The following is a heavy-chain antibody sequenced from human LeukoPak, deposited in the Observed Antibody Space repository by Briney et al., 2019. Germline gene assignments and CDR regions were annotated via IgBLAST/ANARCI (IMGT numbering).Heavy chain of an antibody. J-gene: IGHJ4*02. CDR2: IGSDSNT. Sequence: AGGSLRLSCAASGFTFSNYAMGWVRQAPGRGLEWVSGIGSDSNTYYADSVKGRFTISRDNSKNTLFLQMNSLRAEDTAVYYCAKRPPGEVYWGQGALVTASS. CDR3: AKRPPGEVY. CDR1: GFTFSNYA. D-gene: IGHD3-16*01. V-gene: IGHV3-23*01.